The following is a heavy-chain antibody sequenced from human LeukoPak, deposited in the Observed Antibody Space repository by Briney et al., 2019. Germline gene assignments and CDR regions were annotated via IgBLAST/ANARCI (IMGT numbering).Heavy chain of an antibody. D-gene: IGHD3-22*01. V-gene: IGHV3-53*01. CDR2: IYSDGST. CDR1: GFTVSSNY. CDR3: ASVEIYYDSSKGHDAFDI. Sequence: PGGSLRLSCAASGFTVSSNYMSWVRQAPGKGLEWVSIIYSDGSTYYADSVKGRFTISRDNSKNTLYLQVNSLRAEDTAVYYCASVEIYYDSSKGHDAFDIWGQGTMVTVSS. J-gene: IGHJ3*02.